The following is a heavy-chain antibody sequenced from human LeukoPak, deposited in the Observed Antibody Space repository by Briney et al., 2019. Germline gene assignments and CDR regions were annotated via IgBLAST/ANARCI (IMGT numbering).Heavy chain of an antibody. D-gene: IGHD2-15*01. CDR2: IHYSGSS. CDR1: GDSISSFY. V-gene: IGHV4-59*08. CDR3: VLAPNSNWFDF. Sequence: SETLSLTCSVSGDSISSFYWNWIRQSPVRGLEWIGNIHYSGSSIYNPSLRSRVTMSIDTSKKQFFLKLRSVTAADTAVYYCVLAPNSNWFDFWGQGTLVTVSS. J-gene: IGHJ5*01.